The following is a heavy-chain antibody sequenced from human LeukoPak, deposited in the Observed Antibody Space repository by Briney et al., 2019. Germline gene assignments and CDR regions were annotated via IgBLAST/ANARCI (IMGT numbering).Heavy chain of an antibody. V-gene: IGHV4-30-2*01. CDR1: GGSISSGGYY. Sequence: SETLPLTCTVSGGSISSGGYYWSWIRQPPGKGLEWIGYIYHSGSTYYNPSLKSRVTISVDRSKNQFSLKLSSVTAADTAVYYCARGTVVTPDYWGQGTLVTVSS. CDR2: IYHSGST. J-gene: IGHJ4*02. CDR3: ARGTVVTPDY. D-gene: IGHD4-23*01.